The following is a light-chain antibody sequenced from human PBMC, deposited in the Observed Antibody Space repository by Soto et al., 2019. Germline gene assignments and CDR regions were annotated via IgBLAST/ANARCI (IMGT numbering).Light chain of an antibody. V-gene: IGKV1-5*01. CDR1: QSISSW. CDR2: DAS. Sequence: DIQMTQSPSTLSASVGDRVTITCRASQSISSWLAWYQQKPGKAPKLLIYDASSLERGVPSRFSGSGSGTDFTLTISSLQSDDFETYYCQQYNSYPLTFGGGTKVDIK. J-gene: IGKJ4*01. CDR3: QQYNSYPLT.